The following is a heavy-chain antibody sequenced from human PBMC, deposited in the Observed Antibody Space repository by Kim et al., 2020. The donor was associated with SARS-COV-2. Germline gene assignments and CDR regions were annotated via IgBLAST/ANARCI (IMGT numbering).Heavy chain of an antibody. D-gene: IGHD6-19*01. Sequence: GGSLRLSCAASGFTFSNAWMSWVRQAPGKGLEWVGRIKSKTDGGTTDYAAPVKGRFTISRDDSKNTLYLQMNSLKTEDTAVYYCITVGNNGWYNYFDNWGQGTLVTVSS. CDR2: IKSKTDGGTT. CDR1: GFTFSNAW. J-gene: IGHJ4*02. V-gene: IGHV3-15*01. CDR3: ITVGNNGWYNYFDN.